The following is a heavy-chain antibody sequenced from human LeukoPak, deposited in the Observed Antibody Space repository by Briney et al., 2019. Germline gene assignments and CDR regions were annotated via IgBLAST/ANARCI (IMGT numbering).Heavy chain of an antibody. D-gene: IGHD3-10*01. V-gene: IGHV4-34*01. J-gene: IGHJ5*02. CDR3: ARRELLWFGELLLSWFDP. Sequence: SGTLSLTCAVYGGSFSGYYWSWIRQPPGKGLEWIGEINHSGSTNYNPSLKSRVTISVDTSKNQFSLKLSSVTAADTAVYYCARRELLWFGELLLSWFDPWGQGTLVTVSS. CDR1: GGSFSGYY. CDR2: INHSGST.